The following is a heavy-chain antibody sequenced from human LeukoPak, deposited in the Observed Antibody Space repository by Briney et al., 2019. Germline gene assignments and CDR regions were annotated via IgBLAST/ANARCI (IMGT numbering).Heavy chain of an antibody. CDR1: GFTFSSYS. Sequence: GGSLRLSCAASGFTFSSYSMNWVRQAPGKGLEWVSSISSSSSYIYYADSVKGRFTISRDNAKNSLFLQMNSLRAEDTAVYYCARRGQGSSIVARHFDYWGQGTLVTVSS. D-gene: IGHD6-6*01. CDR3: ARRGQGSSIVARHFDY. CDR2: ISSSSSYI. V-gene: IGHV3-21*04. J-gene: IGHJ4*02.